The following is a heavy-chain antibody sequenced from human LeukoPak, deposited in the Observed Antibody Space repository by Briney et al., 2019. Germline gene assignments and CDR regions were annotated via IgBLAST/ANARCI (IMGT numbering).Heavy chain of an antibody. D-gene: IGHD6-13*01. V-gene: IGHV3-48*03. J-gene: IGHJ3*02. CDR1: GVTFSSYE. CDR2: ISSSGSTI. CDR3: ARVRAAAGDAFDI. Sequence: GGSLRLSCAASGVTFSSYEMNWVRQAPGKGLEWVSYISSSGSTIYYADSVKGRFTISRDNAKNSLYLQMNSLRAEDTAVYYCARVRAAAGDAFDIWGQGTMVTVSS.